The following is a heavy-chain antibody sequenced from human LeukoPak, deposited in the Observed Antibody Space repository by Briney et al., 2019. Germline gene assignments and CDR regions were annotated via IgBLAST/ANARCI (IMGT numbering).Heavy chain of an antibody. CDR3: ARLGYCSSTSCYQSGFDR. D-gene: IGHD2-2*01. V-gene: IGHV3-23*01. CDR2: ISGSGGST. J-gene: IGHJ5*02. CDR1: GFTFSSYA. Sequence: GGSLRLSCAASGFTFSSYAMSWVRQAPGKGLEWVSAISGSGGSTYYADSVKGRFTISRDNSKNTLYLQMNSLRAEDTAVYYCARLGYCSSTSCYQSGFDRWGQGTLVTVSS.